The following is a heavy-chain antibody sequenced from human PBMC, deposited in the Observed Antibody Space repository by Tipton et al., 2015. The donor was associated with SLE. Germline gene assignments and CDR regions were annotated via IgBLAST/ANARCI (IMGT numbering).Heavy chain of an antibody. CDR1: GGSISSGSFY. J-gene: IGHJ4*02. Sequence: TLSLTCTVSGGSISSGSFYWGWIRQPAGKRLEWIGRLYTSGSTNYNPSLKSRVTMSLDTSKNQFSLKLSSVTAADTAVYYCARMQYGNHFDFWGQGTLVTVSS. D-gene: IGHD1-1*01. V-gene: IGHV4-61*02. CDR3: ARMQYGNHFDF. CDR2: LYTSGST.